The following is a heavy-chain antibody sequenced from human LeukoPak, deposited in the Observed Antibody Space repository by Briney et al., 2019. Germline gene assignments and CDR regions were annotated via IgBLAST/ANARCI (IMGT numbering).Heavy chain of an antibody. Sequence: GESLKIPCKGSGYSFTSYWIGWVRQMPGKGLEWMGIIYPGDSDTRYSPSFQGQVTISADKSISTAYLQWSSLKASDTAMYYCARQGRYSYGDYYYYYGMDVWGQGTTVTVSS. V-gene: IGHV5-51*01. CDR2: IYPGDSDT. D-gene: IGHD5-18*01. CDR3: ARQGRYSYGDYYYYYGMDV. CDR1: GYSFTSYW. J-gene: IGHJ6*02.